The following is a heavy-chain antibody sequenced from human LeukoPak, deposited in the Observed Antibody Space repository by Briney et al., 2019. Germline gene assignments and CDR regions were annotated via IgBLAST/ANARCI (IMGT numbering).Heavy chain of an antibody. D-gene: IGHD2/OR15-2a*01. J-gene: IGHJ4*02. V-gene: IGHV4-61*02. CDR2: MSSSGIT. CDR3: ARGPPPFYIRPYCDY. Sequence: SQTLSLTCTVSTGSISSDTYFWRWIRQPAGKGLEWIVCMSSSGITTYSPSLKSRVSISIDTSRYQLSMNLSSVAAAVSAVYYCARGPPPFYIRPYCDYWGQGTLVTVSS. CDR1: TGSISSDTYF.